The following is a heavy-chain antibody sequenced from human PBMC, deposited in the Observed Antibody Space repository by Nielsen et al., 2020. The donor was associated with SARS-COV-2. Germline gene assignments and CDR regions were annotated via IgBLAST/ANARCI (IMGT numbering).Heavy chain of an antibody. CDR1: GFTFSDYY. CDR2: ISSSSSYT. Sequence: GGSLRLSCAASGFTFSDYYMSWIRQAPGKGLEWVSYISSSSSYTNYADSVKGRFTISRDNAKNSLYLQMNSLRAEDTAVYYCASPGGWLQSLNYYGMDVWGQGTTVTVSS. V-gene: IGHV3-11*03. CDR3: ASPGGWLQSLNYYGMDV. J-gene: IGHJ6*02. D-gene: IGHD5-24*01.